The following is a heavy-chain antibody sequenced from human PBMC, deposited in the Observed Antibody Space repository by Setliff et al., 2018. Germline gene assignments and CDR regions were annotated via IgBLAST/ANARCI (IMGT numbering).Heavy chain of an antibody. V-gene: IGHV3-15*01. CDR2: IKGQTDGGTT. Sequence: PGGSLRLSCTASGFTFSNAWMSWVRQAPGKGLEWVGRIKGQTDGGTTDYAAPVKGRFSISRDDSKNTVYLQMNSLKTEDTAVYYCTTGYISGYYIGHWGLGTLVTVS. CDR1: GFTFSNAW. CDR3: TTGYISGYYIGH. D-gene: IGHD6-19*01. J-gene: IGHJ4*02.